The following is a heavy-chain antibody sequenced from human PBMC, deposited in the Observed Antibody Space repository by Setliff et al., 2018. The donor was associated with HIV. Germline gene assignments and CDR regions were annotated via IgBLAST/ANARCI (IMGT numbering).Heavy chain of an antibody. CDR2: IYYSGAT. V-gene: IGHV4-39*01. CDR1: GGSIKNVNYY. D-gene: IGHD3-10*01. CDR3: ARVPVNWFYLDV. J-gene: IGHJ6*03. Sequence: SETLSLTCTVSGGSIKNVNYYWGWVRLSPGKGLEWIGSIYYSGATYYNPSLKSRVIISVDTSKNLFSLNLSSVRASDTAVYYCARVPVNWFYLDVWGKGTTVTVSS.